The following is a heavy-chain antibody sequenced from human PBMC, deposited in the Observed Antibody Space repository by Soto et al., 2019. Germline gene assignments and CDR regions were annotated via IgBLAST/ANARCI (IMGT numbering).Heavy chain of an antibody. V-gene: IGHV3-23*01. CDR3: AKGARTWRGYCSGGACNSDWDK. J-gene: IGHJ4*02. CDR1: GFTFSSYA. CDR2: ISDGGGST. D-gene: IGHD2-15*01. Sequence: EAQLLESGGGLVQPGGSLRLSCAASGFTFSSYAMTWVRQAPGKGLEWVSAISDGGGSTFYADSVKGRFTISRDKSSKTPYQQRNSLRAEDTALYYCAKGARTWRGYCSGGACNSDWDKWGQGTLVTVSS.